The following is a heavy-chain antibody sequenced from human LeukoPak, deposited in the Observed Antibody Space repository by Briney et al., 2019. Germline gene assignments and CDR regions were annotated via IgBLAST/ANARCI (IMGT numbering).Heavy chain of an antibody. D-gene: IGHD2-2*01. V-gene: IGHV3-23*01. J-gene: IGHJ3*02. CDR2: ISGSGGST. Sequence: GGSLRLSCAASGFTFSSYAMSWVRQAPGKGLEWVSAISGSGGSTYYAGSVKGRFTISRDNSKNTLYLQMNSLRAEDTAVYYCARSLLSRYCSSTSCPSQDAFDIWGQGTMVTVSS. CDR3: ARSLLSRYCSSTSCPSQDAFDI. CDR1: GFTFSSYA.